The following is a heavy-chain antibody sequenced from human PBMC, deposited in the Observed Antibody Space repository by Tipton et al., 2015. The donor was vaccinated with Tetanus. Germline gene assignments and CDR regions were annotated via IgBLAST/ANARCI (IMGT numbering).Heavy chain of an antibody. CDR3: ARDHYPVQVGATGGGAEPHDAFDI. CDR2: IWYDGSNK. D-gene: IGHD1-26*01. V-gene: IGHV3-33*01. Sequence: AASGFTFSSYGMHWVRQAPGKGLEWEAVIWYDGSNKYYADSVKGRFTISRDNSKNTLYLQMNSLTAGDTAVYYCARDHYPVQVGATGGGAEPHDAFDIWGQGTMVTVSS. J-gene: IGHJ3*02. CDR1: GFTFSSYG.